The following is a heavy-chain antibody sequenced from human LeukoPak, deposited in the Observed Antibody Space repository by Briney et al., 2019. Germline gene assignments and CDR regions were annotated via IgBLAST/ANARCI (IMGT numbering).Heavy chain of an antibody. J-gene: IGHJ3*02. Sequence: GGSLRLSCAASGFTFSSYAMSWVRQAPGKGLEWVSAISGSGGSTYYADSVKGRFTISRDNSKNTLYLRMNSLRAEDTAVYYCAKSMKWWDAFDIWGQGTMVTVSS. CDR2: ISGSGGST. V-gene: IGHV3-23*01. CDR1: GFTFSSYA. D-gene: IGHD2-15*01. CDR3: AKSMKWWDAFDI.